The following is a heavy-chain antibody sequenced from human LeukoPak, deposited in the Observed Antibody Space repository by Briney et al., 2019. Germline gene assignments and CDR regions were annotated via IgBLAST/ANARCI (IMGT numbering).Heavy chain of an antibody. CDR1: GFTFSGSA. CDR2: IRSKANSYAT. J-gene: IGHJ4*02. Sequence: PGGSLTLSCAASGFTFSGSAMHWVRQASGKGLEWVGRIRSKANSYATAYAASVKGSFTISRDDSKNTAYLQMNSLKTEDTAVYYCTRQSIAAAGTNWGQGTLVTVSS. CDR3: TRQSIAAAGTN. V-gene: IGHV3-73*01. D-gene: IGHD6-13*01.